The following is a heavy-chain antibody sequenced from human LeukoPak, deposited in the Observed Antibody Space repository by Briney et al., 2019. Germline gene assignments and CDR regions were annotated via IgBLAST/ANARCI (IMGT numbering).Heavy chain of an antibody. J-gene: IGHJ3*02. CDR3: ASVDDLDAFAM. V-gene: IGHV3-30*03. Sequence: GRSLTLSCATSGFTFSNYGMHWVRQAPGKGLEWVAVISDDGNNKYYADSVKGRFTISRDNSKNTLYLQMNSLRGEDTAVYYCASVDDLDAFAMWGQGTMVTVSS. CDR1: GFTFSNYG. D-gene: IGHD5-12*01. CDR2: ISDDGNNK.